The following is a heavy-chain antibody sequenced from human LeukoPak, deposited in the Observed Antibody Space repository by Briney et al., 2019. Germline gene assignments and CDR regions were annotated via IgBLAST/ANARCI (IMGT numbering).Heavy chain of an antibody. CDR1: GGTFSSYA. V-gene: IGHV1-69*13. J-gene: IGHJ6*02. Sequence: SVKVSCKASGGTFSSYAISWVRQAPGQGLEWMGGIIPIFGTANYTQKFQGRVTITADESTSTAYMELSSLRSEDTAVYYCARDCPGSFSRCMDVWGQGTTVTVSS. CDR3: ARDCPGSFSRCMDV. CDR2: IIPIFGTA. D-gene: IGHD2-15*01.